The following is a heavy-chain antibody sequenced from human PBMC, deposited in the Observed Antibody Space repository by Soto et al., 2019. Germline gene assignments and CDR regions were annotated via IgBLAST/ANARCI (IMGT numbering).Heavy chain of an antibody. J-gene: IGHJ6*02. D-gene: IGHD3-3*01. CDR2: ISYDGSNK. CDR3: ARDEYYDFWSGPNYYYGMDV. Sequence: HWVRQAPGKGLEWVAVISYDGSNKYYADSVKGRFTISRDNSKNTLYLQMNSLRAEDTAVYYCARDEYYDFWSGPNYYYGMDVWGQGTTVTVSS. V-gene: IGHV3-30-3*01.